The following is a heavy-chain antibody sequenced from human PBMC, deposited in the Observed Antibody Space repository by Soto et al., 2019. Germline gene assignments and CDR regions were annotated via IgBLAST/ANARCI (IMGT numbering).Heavy chain of an antibody. V-gene: IGHV3-48*01. J-gene: IGHJ6*02. CDR3: ARDLGVRLPMDV. Sequence: EVQLVESGGGLVQPGGSLRLSCAASGFIFSNYNMKWVRQAPGKGLEWVSYISSSGRTIYYADSMQGRFTISRDNAKNSLYLQMNSLRAEDTAVYYCARDLGVRLPMDVWGQGTTVTVSS. D-gene: IGHD2-8*01. CDR1: GFIFSNYN. CDR2: ISSSGRTI.